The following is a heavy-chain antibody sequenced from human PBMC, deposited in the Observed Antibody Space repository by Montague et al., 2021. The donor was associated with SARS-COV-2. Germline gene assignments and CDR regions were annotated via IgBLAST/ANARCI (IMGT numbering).Heavy chain of an antibody. Sequence: RPSCASSGFTFSSYEMNWVRQAPGKGLEWVSYISSSGSTIYYADSVKGRFTISRDNAKNSLYLQMNSLRAEDTAVYYCASNVLRYFDWLFPADAFDIWGQGTMVTVSS. CDR1: GFTFSSYE. J-gene: IGHJ3*02. CDR3: ASNVLRYFDWLFPADAFDI. CDR2: ISSSGSTI. D-gene: IGHD3-9*01. V-gene: IGHV3-48*03.